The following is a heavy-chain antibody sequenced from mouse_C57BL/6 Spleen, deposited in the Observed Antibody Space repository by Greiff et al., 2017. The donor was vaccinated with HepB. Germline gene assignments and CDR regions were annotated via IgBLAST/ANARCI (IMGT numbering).Heavy chain of an antibody. V-gene: IGHV1-39*01. D-gene: IGHD1-1*01. CDR1: GYSFTDYN. Sequence: VQLQQSGPELVKPGASVKISCKASGYSFTDYNMNWVKQSNGKSLEWIGVINPNYGTTSYNQKFKGKATLTVDQSSSTAYMQLNSLTSEDSAVYYCAREALFTTVVANWYFDVWGTGTTVTVSS. CDR2: INPNYGTT. J-gene: IGHJ1*03. CDR3: AREALFTTVVANWYFDV.